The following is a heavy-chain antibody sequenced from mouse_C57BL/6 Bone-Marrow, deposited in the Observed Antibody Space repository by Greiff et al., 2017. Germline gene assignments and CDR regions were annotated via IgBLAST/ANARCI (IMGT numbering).Heavy chain of an antibody. J-gene: IGHJ4*01. V-gene: IGHV1-18*01. CDR1: GYTFTDYN. CDR2: INPNTGGT. D-gene: IGHD1-1*01. Sequence: EVQLVESGPELVKPGASVKIPCKASGYTFTDYNMDWVKQSHGKSLEWIGDINPNTGGTIYNQKFKGKATLTVDKSSSTAYMELRSLTSEDTAVYYCARSTTVDYYAMDYWGQGTSVTVSS. CDR3: ARSTTVDYYAMDY.